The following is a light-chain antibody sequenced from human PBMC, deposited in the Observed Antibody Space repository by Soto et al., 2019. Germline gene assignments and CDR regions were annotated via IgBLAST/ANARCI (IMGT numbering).Light chain of an antibody. Sequence: VMTQSPAALSVSPGEIATLSCRAGQGVTTNFAWYQQKSGQSPRLLIYDVSIRATGVPARFSGTGSETDFTLTISGLQSEDSAVYFCQQYNNWPFSFGQGTRLETK. CDR2: DVS. V-gene: IGKV3-15*01. J-gene: IGKJ5*01. CDR1: QGVTTN. CDR3: QQYNNWPFS.